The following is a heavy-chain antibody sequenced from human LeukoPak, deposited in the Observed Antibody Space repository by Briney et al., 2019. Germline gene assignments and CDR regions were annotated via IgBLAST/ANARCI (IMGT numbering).Heavy chain of an antibody. J-gene: IGHJ5*02. CDR1: GFTFSSYG. V-gene: IGHV3-30*02. CDR2: IRYDGSNK. CDR3: ARDAGGPYINSSEWFDP. Sequence: GGSLRLSCAASGFTFSSYGMHWVRQAPGKGLEWVAFIRYDGSNKYYADSVKGRFTISRDNSKNTLYLQMNSLRAEDTAVYYCARDAGGPYINSSEWFDPWGQGTLVTVSP. D-gene: IGHD6-6*01.